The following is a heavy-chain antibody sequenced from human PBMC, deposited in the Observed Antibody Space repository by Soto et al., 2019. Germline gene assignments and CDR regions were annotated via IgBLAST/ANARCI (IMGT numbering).Heavy chain of an antibody. CDR2: IKHDGSET. J-gene: IGHJ4*02. CDR3: ARDDYNWARDY. Sequence: EVRLVESGGGLVQPGGSLRLSCAASGFTFSSHWMSWVRQAPGKGLEWVANIKHDGSETYYVDSVKGRFTSSRDNAKNSLYLQMHSLRAEDTAVYYCARDDYNWARDYWGQGTLVTVSS. V-gene: IGHV3-7*01. CDR1: GFTFSSHW. D-gene: IGHD4-4*01.